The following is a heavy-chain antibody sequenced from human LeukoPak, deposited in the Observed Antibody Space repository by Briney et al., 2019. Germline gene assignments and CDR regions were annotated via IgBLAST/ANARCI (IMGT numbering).Heavy chain of an antibody. Sequence: SETLSLTCTVSGGSISSSSYYWGWIRQPPGKGLEWIGYIYYSGSTNYNPSLKSRVTISVDTSKNQFSLKLSSVTAADTAVYYCGGGSSGYYFDYWGQGTLVTVSS. CDR2: IYYSGST. J-gene: IGHJ4*02. V-gene: IGHV4-61*05. D-gene: IGHD3-22*01. CDR1: GGSISSSSYY. CDR3: GGGSSGYYFDY.